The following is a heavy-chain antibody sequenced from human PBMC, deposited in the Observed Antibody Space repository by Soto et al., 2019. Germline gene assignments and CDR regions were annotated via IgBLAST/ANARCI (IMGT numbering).Heavy chain of an antibody. CDR2: INPSDGGT. J-gene: IGHJ4*02. CDR3: ARAQAWDIHDY. V-gene: IGHV1-46*03. CDR1: GYTFTSYR. Sequence: ASVKVSCKASGYTFTSYRMHWVRQAPGQGLEWMGVINPSDGGTAYPQRFQGRVTMTRDTSTSTVYMELSSLTSEDRAMYHCARAQAWDIHDYWGQGTLVTVSS. D-gene: IGHD1-26*01.